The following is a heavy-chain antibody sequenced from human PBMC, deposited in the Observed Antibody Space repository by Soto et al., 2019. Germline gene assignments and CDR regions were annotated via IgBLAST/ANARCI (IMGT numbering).Heavy chain of an antibody. D-gene: IGHD2-15*01. Sequence: ASVKVSCKASGYTLTSYAMHWVRQAPGQRLEWMGWINAGNGNTKYSQKFQGRVTITRDTSASTAYMELSSLRSEDTAVYYCARSLVVAATRRLDYYYYYGMDVWG. CDR2: INAGNGNT. J-gene: IGHJ6*02. CDR3: ARSLVVAATRRLDYYYYYGMDV. V-gene: IGHV1-3*01. CDR1: GYTLTSYA.